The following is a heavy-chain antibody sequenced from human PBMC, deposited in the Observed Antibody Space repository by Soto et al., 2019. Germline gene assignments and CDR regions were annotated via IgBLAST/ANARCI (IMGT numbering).Heavy chain of an antibody. Sequence: QITLKESGPTLVEPTQTLTLTCTFSGFSLDTRTAGVGWIRQPPGKAPEWVAIIYWDNDKRYSPSLRSRLAIDKDTSKNQVVLTMTALDPVDTGTYYCAHIMITYGGVIGLDAFDIWGQGTMVTVSS. CDR3: AHIMITYGGVIGLDAFDI. D-gene: IGHD3-16*02. J-gene: IGHJ3*02. CDR1: GFSLDTRTAG. CDR2: IYWDNDK. V-gene: IGHV2-5*02.